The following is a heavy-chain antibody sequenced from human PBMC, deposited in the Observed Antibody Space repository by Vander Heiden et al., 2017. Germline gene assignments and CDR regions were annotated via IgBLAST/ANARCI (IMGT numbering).Heavy chain of an antibody. CDR1: GFTFRSYG. Sequence: QVQLVESGGGVAQPGRSLRLSCVGSGFTFRSYGMHWVRQGPGKGVEWVAVISYDGNNKDYADSVKGRFTISRDNSKNTLYLEMNSLRVEDSSVYYCAKDKGGSNYVVYYYYGMDVWGQGTTVTVSS. CDR3: AKDKGGSNYVVYYYYGMDV. J-gene: IGHJ6*02. D-gene: IGHD1-7*01. V-gene: IGHV3-30*18. CDR2: ISYDGNNK.